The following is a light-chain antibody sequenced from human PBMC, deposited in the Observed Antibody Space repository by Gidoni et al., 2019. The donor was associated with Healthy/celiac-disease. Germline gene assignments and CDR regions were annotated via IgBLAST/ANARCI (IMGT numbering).Light chain of an antibody. V-gene: IGKV3-20*01. CDR3: QQYGSSPLCS. CDR2: GAS. Sequence: IVLTQSPGTLSLSPGERATLSCRASQSVSSSYLAWYQQKPGQAPRLLIYGASSRATGIPDRFSGSGAGTEFTLTISRLEPEDVAVYYCQQYGSSPLCSFGQGTKLEIK. J-gene: IGKJ2*04. CDR1: QSVSSSY.